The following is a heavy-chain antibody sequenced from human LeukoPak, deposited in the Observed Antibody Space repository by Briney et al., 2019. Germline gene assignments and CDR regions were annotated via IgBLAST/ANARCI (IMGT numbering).Heavy chain of an antibody. J-gene: IGHJ4*02. V-gene: IGHV3-9*03. D-gene: IGHD2-2*01. CDR3: AKGYCSSTSCYEFDY. CDR2: ISWNSGSI. CDR1: GFTFDDYA. Sequence: PGGSLRLSCAASGFTFDDYAMHWVRQAPGKGLEWVSGISWNSGSIGYADSVKDRFTISRDNAKNSLYLQMNSLRAEDMALYYCAKGYCSSTSCYEFDYWGQGTLVTVSS.